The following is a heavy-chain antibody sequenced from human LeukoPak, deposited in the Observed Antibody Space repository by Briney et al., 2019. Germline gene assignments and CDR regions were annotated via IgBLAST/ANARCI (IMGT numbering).Heavy chain of an antibody. Sequence: ASVKVSCKASGYTFTNYTLNWVRQATGQGLEWMGWMNPNSGNTGYAQKFQGRVTMTRNTSISTAYMELSSLRSEDTAVYYCARGVSAAAGEFDYWGQGTLVTVSS. CDR1: GYTFTNYT. D-gene: IGHD6-13*01. J-gene: IGHJ4*02. V-gene: IGHV1-8*02. CDR2: MNPNSGNT. CDR3: ARGVSAAAGEFDY.